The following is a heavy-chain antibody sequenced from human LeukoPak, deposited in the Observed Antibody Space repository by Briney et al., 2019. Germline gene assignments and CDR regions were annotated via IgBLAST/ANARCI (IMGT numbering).Heavy chain of an antibody. CDR2: FYHGGGT. D-gene: IGHD6-13*01. J-gene: IGHJ4*02. Sequence: SETLSLTCTVSGGSISSYYLSWLRQLPGKGLEWIGYFYHGGGTNYNPSLQGRVTMSIDTSKNQFSLKLTSVTTADTAVYYCARSVSSSRFSLWKYWGQGTLVTVSS. CDR1: GGSISSYY. CDR3: ARSVSSSRFSLWKY. V-gene: IGHV4-59*01.